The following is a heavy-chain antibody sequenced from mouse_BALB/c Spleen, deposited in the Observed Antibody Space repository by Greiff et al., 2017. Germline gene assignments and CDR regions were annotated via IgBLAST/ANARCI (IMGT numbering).Heavy chain of an antibody. J-gene: IGHJ3*01. V-gene: IGHV3-2*02. CDR3: ARMDYGSSLAY. CDR1: GYSITSDYA. CDR2: ISYSGST. Sequence: EVQLQESGPGLVKPSQSLSLTCTVTGYSITSDYAWNWIRQFPGNKLEWMGYISYSGSTSYNPSLKSRIAITRDTSKNQFFLQLNSVTTEDTATYYCARMDYGSSLAYWGQGTLVTVSA. D-gene: IGHD1-1*01.